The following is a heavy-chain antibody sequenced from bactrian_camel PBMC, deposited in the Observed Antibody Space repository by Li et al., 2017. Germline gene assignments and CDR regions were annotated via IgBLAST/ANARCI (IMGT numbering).Heavy chain of an antibody. Sequence: VQLVESGGGLVQPGGSLRLSCVASPSHGYSGDCMGWFRQAPGKEREGVAAIYPAYAGGSSRSNYADSAKGRFTISQDTARNTVYLQMNLLKPEDTATYYCAAGVKGRWTCENNFGQGTQVTVS. J-gene: IGHJ4*01. D-gene: IGHD3*01. CDR2: IYPAYAGGSSRS. CDR1: PSHGYSGDC. V-gene: IGHV3S40*01.